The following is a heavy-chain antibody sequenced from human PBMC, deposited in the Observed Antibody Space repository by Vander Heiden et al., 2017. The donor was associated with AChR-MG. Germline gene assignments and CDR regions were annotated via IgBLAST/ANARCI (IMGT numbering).Heavy chain of an antibody. CDR2: ISWNSGSI. J-gene: IGHJ4*02. Sequence: EVQLVESGGGLVQPGRSLTLSCAASGFTFDDYAMHWVRQAPGKGLEWVSGISWNSGSIGYADSVKGRFTISRDNAKNSLYLQMNSLRAEDTALYYCAKDRSGTVTLDYFDYWGQGTLVTVSS. CDR1: GFTFDDYA. CDR3: AKDRSGTVTLDYFDY. D-gene: IGHD4-17*01. V-gene: IGHV3-9*01.